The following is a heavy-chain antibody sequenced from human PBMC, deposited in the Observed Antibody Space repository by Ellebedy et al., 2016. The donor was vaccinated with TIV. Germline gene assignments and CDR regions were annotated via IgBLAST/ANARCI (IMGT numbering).Heavy chain of an antibody. CDR1: GYTFTSYD. CDR3: ARRITSDY. V-gene: IGHV1-8*01. Sequence: ASVKVSXXASGYTFTSYDINWVRQATGQGLEWLGWMNPNSGNTGYAQKFQGRVTMTRDTSINTAYMELSSLRSEDTAVYYCARRITSDYWGQGTLVTVSS. CDR2: MNPNSGNT. D-gene: IGHD3-10*01. J-gene: IGHJ4*02.